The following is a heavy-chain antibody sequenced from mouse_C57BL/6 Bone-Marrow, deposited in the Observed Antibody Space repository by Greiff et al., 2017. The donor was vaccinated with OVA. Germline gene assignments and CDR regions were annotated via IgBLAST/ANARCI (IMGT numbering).Heavy chain of an antibody. D-gene: IGHD1-1*01. Sequence: EVQVVESGEGLVKPGGSLKLSCAASGFTFSSYAMSWVRQTPEQRLEWVAYISSGGDYTYYADTVKGRFTLSRDNARNTLYLQMSSLTSEDTAMYYCTRDRYYGSSSWYFEGWGTGTTVTVDS. V-gene: IGHV5-9-1*02. CDR3: TRDRYYGSSSWYFEG. CDR1: GFTFSSYA. J-gene: IGHJ1*03. CDR2: ISSGGDYT.